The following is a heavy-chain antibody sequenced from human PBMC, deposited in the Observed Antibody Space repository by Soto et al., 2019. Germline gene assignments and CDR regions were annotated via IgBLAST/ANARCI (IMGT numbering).Heavy chain of an antibody. CDR3: ARAEDSGRYCSSTSCVRYGY. J-gene: IGHJ4*02. CDR2: IIPIFGTA. D-gene: IGHD2-2*01. CDR1: GGTFSSYA. Sequence: QVQLVQSGAEVKKPGSSVKVSCKASGGTFSSYAISWVRQAPGQGLEWMGGIIPIFGTANYAQKFQGRVTITANESTSTAYMEVRSLRSEDTAVYYCARAEDSGRYCSSTSCVRYGYWGQGTLVPVSS. V-gene: IGHV1-69*01.